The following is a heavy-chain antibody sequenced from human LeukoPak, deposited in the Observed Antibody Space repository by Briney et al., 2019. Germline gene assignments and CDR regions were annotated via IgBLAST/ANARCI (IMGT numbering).Heavy chain of an antibody. CDR3: ATDLGLTMIRGVIVH. D-gene: IGHD3-10*01. Sequence: PGGSLRLSCAASGLTFTNAWMTWVRQAPGKGLEWVGRIKSKGDRETTDYAAPVKGRFFMSRDDSKATVFLQMYSLNADDTAVYYCATDLGLTMIRGVIVHWGLGALVTVSS. V-gene: IGHV3-15*01. CDR1: GLTFTNAW. J-gene: IGHJ4*02. CDR2: IKSKGDRETT.